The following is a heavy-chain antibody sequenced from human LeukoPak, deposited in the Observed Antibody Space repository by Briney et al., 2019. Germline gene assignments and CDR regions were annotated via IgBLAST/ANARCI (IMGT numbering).Heavy chain of an antibody. Sequence: PGGSLRLSCAASGFTFSSYAMSWVRQAPGKGLEWVSAISGSGGSTYYADSVKGRFTISRDNSKNTLYLQMNSLRAEDTAVYYCAKVRVFCSSTSCPRWFDPWGQGTLVTVSS. CDR2: ISGSGGST. D-gene: IGHD2-2*01. CDR1: GFTFSSYA. V-gene: IGHV3-23*01. CDR3: AKVRVFCSSTSCPRWFDP. J-gene: IGHJ5*02.